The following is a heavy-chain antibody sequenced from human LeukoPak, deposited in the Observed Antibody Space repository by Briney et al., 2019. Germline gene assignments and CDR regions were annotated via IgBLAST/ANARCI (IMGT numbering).Heavy chain of an antibody. V-gene: IGHV3-30-3*01. CDR3: ASLYDFWSGLLTFDY. CDR2: ISYDGSNK. CDR1: GFTFSSYA. Sequence: GGSLRLSCAASGFTFSSYAMHWVRQAPGKGLEWVAVISYDGSNKYYADSVKGRFTISRDNSKNTLYLQMNSLRAEDTAVYYCASLYDFWSGLLTFDYWGQGTLVTVSS. J-gene: IGHJ4*02. D-gene: IGHD3-3*01.